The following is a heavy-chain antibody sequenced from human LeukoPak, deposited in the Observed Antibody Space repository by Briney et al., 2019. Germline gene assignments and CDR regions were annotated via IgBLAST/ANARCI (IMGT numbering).Heavy chain of an antibody. CDR3: AKEGRLTVAAVVVENYFDY. Sequence: GGSLRLSCSASGFTFSRSAMSWVRQAAGKGPEWVSGISGSGGDTYYTDSVKGRFTISRDNSKTTVYLQMNSLRTEDTATYYCAKEGRLTVAAVVVENYFDYWGQGTPVTVSA. D-gene: IGHD3-22*01. CDR1: GFTFSRSA. V-gene: IGHV3-23*01. CDR2: ISGSGGDT. J-gene: IGHJ4*02.